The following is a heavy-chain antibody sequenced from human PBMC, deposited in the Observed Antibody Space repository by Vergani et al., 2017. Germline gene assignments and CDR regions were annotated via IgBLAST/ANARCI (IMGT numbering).Heavy chain of an antibody. CDR2: VNNDGST. Sequence: QLQLQESGPGLVEPSETLSLTCTVSGASISSNSYYWGWVRQPPGKGPEWIGYVNNDGSTNYNPSLGSRVSISLDTPKSQFSLKLTSVTAADTAVYYCARENDIFNGYYSHYFDHWGQGTLVTVSS. D-gene: IGHD3-9*01. CDR3: ARENDIFNGYYSHYFDH. J-gene: IGHJ4*02. CDR1: GASISSNSYY. V-gene: IGHV4-61*05.